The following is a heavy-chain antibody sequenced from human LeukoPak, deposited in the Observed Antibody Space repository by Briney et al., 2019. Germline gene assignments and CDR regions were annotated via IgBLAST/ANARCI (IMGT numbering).Heavy chain of an antibody. D-gene: IGHD2-2*01. CDR2: IKQDGSEK. Sequence: GGSLRLSCAASGFTFSSYWMSWVRQAPGKGLEWVANIKQDGSEKYYVDSVKGRFTISRDDAKNSLYLQMTSLRAEDTAVYYCARIVVVPARYYYYGMDVWGQGTTVTVSS. V-gene: IGHV3-7*04. CDR1: GFTFSSYW. CDR3: ARIVVVPARYYYYGMDV. J-gene: IGHJ6*02.